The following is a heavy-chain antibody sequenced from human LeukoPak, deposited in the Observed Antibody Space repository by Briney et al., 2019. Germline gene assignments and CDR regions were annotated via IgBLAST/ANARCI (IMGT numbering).Heavy chain of an antibody. CDR1: GGSFSGYY. CDR3: AKALGPLDY. Sequence: ETLSLTCAVYGGSFSGYYWSWIRQPPGKGLEWVSAISGSGGSTYYADSVKGRFTISRDNSKNTLYLQMNSLRAEDTAVYYCAKALGPLDYWGQGTLVTVSS. V-gene: IGHV3-23*01. J-gene: IGHJ4*02. CDR2: ISGSGGST.